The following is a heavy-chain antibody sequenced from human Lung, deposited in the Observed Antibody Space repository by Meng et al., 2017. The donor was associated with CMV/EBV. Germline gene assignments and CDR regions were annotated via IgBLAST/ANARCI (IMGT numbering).Heavy chain of an antibody. CDR2: ITSSSSYI. CDR3: TRDWGRIWSGYVY. J-gene: IGHJ4*02. V-gene: IGHV3-21*01. D-gene: IGHD3-3*01. Sequence: ASGFTFSGYSMNWVRQAPGKGLEWVSSITSSSSYIYYADSVKGRFTISRDNANNSVYLQMNSLRAEDTAVYYCTRDWGRIWSGYVYWGQGTLVTVSS. CDR1: GFTFSGYS.